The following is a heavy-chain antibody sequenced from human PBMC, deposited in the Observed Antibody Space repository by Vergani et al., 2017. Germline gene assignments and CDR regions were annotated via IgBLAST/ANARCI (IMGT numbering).Heavy chain of an antibody. CDR3: ARESEYSSSSGYYYYYMDV. J-gene: IGHJ6*03. Sequence: QVQLQESGPGLVKPPGTLSLTCAVSGDSISSNNCWTWVRQPPGKGLEWIGEICHTEDTKYSPSLKSRVTVSVDTSKNQFSLKLSSVTAADTAVYYCARESEYSSSSGYYYYYMDVWGKGTTVTVSS. CDR2: ICHTEDT. D-gene: IGHD6-6*01. CDR1: GDSISSNNC. V-gene: IGHV4-4*03.